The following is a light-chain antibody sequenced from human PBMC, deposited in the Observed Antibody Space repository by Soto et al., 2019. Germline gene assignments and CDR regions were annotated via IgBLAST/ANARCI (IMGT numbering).Light chain of an antibody. CDR2: GNS. J-gene: IGLJ3*02. CDR3: QSYDSSLSGGV. Sequence: QSVLTQPPSVSGAPGQRVTISCTGSSSNIGAGYDVHWYQQLPGTAPKLLISGNSNRPSGVPDRFSGSKSGTSASLAITGLRAEDEDDYYCQSYDSSLSGGVFGGGATLTV. CDR1: SSNIGAGYD. V-gene: IGLV1-40*01.